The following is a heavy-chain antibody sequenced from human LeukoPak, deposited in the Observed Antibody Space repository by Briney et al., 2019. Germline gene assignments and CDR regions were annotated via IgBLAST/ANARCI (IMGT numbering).Heavy chain of an antibody. J-gene: IGHJ4*02. CDR3: AKMVAAAGTYFDY. V-gene: IGHV3-23*01. CDR1: GFTFNNYA. Sequence: GGSLRLSCAASGFTFNNYAMSWVRQAPGKGLEWVAAIGDSGGAAYYADSVKGRFTISRDNSKDTLYLQMNSLRAEDTAVYYCAKMVAAAGTYFDYWGQGTLVTVSS. CDR2: IGDSGGAA. D-gene: IGHD6-13*01.